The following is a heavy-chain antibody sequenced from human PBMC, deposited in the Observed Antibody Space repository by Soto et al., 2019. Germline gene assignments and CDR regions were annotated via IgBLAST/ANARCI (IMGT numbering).Heavy chain of an antibody. D-gene: IGHD3-10*01. Sequence: QLQLQESGSGLVKPSQTLSLTCVVSGDSISSGGYSWNWIRQPPGKGLEWIGYIYHSGSTLYNPSLQGRVTITVXXSTNRFSLNLRSVTAAGTAVYYCARDQRDGWWFDPWGQGTLVTVSS. CDR1: GDSISSGGYS. V-gene: IGHV4-30-2*01. CDR2: IYHSGST. J-gene: IGHJ5*02. CDR3: ARDQRDGWWFDP.